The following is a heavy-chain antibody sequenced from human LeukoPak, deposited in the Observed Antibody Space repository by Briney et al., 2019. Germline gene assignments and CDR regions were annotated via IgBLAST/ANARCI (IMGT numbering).Heavy chain of an antibody. D-gene: IGHD4-17*01. J-gene: IGHJ4*02. Sequence: PGGSLRLSCAASGFSFSGYGMHWIRQVPGKGLEWVSFVRYDGSAKFYTDSVKGRFAISRDNSKNTLSLQMNRLRDEDTAVYYRAALHTGTFIDYWGQGTLVTVSS. CDR3: AALHTGTFIDY. V-gene: IGHV3-30*02. CDR1: GFSFSGYG. CDR2: VRYDGSAK.